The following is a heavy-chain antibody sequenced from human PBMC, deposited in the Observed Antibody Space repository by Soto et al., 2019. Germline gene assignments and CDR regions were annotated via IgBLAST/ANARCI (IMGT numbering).Heavy chain of an antibody. CDR2: IDPSDSYT. D-gene: IGHD6-6*01. CDR1: GYSFTSYW. Sequence: RGESLKISCKGSGYSFTSYWISWVRQMPGKGLEWMGRIDPSDSYTNYSPSFQGHVTISADKSISTAYLQWSSLKASDTAMYYCASHGSIANDYPAQRTLVTVSS. CDR3: ASHGSIANDY. J-gene: IGHJ4*02. V-gene: IGHV5-10-1*01.